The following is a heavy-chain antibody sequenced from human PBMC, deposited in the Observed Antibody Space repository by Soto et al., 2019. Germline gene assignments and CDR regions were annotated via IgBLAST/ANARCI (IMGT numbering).Heavy chain of an antibody. Sequence: GGSLRLSCAASGFIFENFGMSWVRQAPGKGMEWISSISGSGFKKYYADSVKGRFTISRDNSKSTVYLELNNLSAEDTAVYHCAKNQGVELVPLATVDWFDPWGQGSVVTVSS. CDR2: ISGSGFKK. J-gene: IGHJ5*02. CDR3: AKNQGVELVPLATVDWFDP. D-gene: IGHD1-26*01. V-gene: IGHV3-23*01. CDR1: GFIFENFG.